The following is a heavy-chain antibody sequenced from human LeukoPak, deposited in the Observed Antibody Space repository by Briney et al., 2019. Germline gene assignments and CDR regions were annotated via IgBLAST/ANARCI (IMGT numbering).Heavy chain of an antibody. CDR3: ARDVIRDSTGSSWPDY. D-gene: IGHD6-13*01. Sequence: ASVKVSCKASGYTFTSYYMHWVRQAPGQGLEWMGIINPSGGSTSYAQKFQGRVTMTRDTSTSTVYMELSSLRSEDTAVYYCARDVIRDSTGSSWPDYWGQGTLVTVSS. CDR1: GYTFTSYY. CDR2: INPSGGST. V-gene: IGHV1-46*01. J-gene: IGHJ4*02.